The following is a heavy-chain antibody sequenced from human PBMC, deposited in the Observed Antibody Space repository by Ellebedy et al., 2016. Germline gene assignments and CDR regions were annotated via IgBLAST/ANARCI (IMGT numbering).Heavy chain of an antibody. Sequence: GESLKISXKGSGDIISNYWIAWVRQMPGKGLEWMGIIYPGDSDTRYSPSFQGQVTISADKSISTAYLQWSSLKASDTAMYYCARPGYSGYGDYWGQGTLVTVSS. CDR2: IYPGDSDT. D-gene: IGHD5-12*01. V-gene: IGHV5-51*01. CDR1: GDIISNYW. CDR3: ARPGYSGYGDY. J-gene: IGHJ4*02.